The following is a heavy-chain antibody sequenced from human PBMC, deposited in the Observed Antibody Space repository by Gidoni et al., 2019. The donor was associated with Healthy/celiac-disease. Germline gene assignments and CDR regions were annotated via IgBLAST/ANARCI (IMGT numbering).Heavy chain of an antibody. V-gene: IGHV3-30-3*01. CDR2: ISDDGSKK. Sequence: QVQLVESGGGVVQPGRPLRLSCAASGFTFSSDTMHWVRPAPGKGLEWVVVISDDGSKKYYADSVKGRFTISSDNSKNTLYLQMNSLRAEDTAVYYCARDINWYFDYWGQGTLVTVSS. J-gene: IGHJ4*02. CDR1: GFTFSSDT. CDR3: ARDINWYFDY.